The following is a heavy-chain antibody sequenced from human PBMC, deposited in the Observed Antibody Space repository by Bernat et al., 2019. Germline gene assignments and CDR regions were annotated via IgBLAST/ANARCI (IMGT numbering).Heavy chain of an antibody. CDR1: GFTFSSYA. Sequence: EVQLLESGGGLVQPGGSLRLSCAASGFTFSSYAMSWVRQAPGKGLEWVSAISGSGGSTHYADSVKGRFTISRDNSKNTLYLQMNSLRAEDTAVYYCAKAPRITIFGVVSSRGMDVWGQGTTVTVSS. CDR2: ISGSGGST. V-gene: IGHV3-23*01. D-gene: IGHD3-3*01. J-gene: IGHJ6*02. CDR3: AKAPRITIFGVVSSRGMDV.